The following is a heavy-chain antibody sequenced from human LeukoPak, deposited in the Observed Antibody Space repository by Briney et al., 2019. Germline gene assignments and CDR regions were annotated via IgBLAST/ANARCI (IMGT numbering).Heavy chain of an antibody. V-gene: IGHV1-8*01. CDR1: GYTFTSYG. D-gene: IGHD3-10*01. J-gene: IGHJ6*03. CDR2: MNPNSGNT. Sequence: ASVKVSCKASGYTFTSYGINWVRQATGQGLEWMGWMNPNSGNTGYAQKFQGRVTMTRNTSISTAYMELSSLRSEDTAVYYCARGVIRVDPGSLITMVRGVTHYMDVWGKGTTVTVSS. CDR3: ARGVIRVDPGSLITMVRGVTHYMDV.